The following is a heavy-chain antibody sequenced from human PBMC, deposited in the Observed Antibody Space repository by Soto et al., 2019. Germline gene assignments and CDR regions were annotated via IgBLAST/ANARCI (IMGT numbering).Heavy chain of an antibody. D-gene: IGHD3-10*01. Sequence: SETLSLTCTVSGGSINSGGYSWTWIRQPPGKGLEWIGFIYHTGTTYYNPSLKSRVTISVDRSKNQFSLKLNSMTAADTAVYYCARHNYGSGSTYFDYWGQGTLVTVSS. J-gene: IGHJ4*02. V-gene: IGHV4-30-2*01. CDR3: ARHNYGSGSTYFDY. CDR2: IYHTGTT. CDR1: GGSINSGGYS.